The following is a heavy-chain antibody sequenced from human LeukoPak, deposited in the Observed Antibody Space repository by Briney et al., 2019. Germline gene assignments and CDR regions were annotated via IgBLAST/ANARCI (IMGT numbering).Heavy chain of an antibody. V-gene: IGHV5-51*01. CDR2: IYPGDSDT. CDR1: GYIFTSYW. J-gene: IGHJ4*02. Sequence: GESLKISCKGSGYIFTSYWIAWVRQMPGKSLEWMGIIYPGDSDTRYSPSFQGQVTISADKSLSTAYLQWSSLKASDTAMYYCARRYYYDTSGYYYNYFDYWGQGTLVTVSS. D-gene: IGHD3-22*01. CDR3: ARRYYYDTSGYYYNYFDY.